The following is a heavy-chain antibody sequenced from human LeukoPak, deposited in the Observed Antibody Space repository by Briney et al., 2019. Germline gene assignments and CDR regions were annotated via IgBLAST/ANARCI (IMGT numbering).Heavy chain of an antibody. CDR3: AKAGLGQLGARPSVSYYYYMDV. Sequence: GRSLRLSCAASGFTFDDYAMHWVRQAPGKGLEWVSGISWNSGSIGYADSVKGRFTISRDNAKNSLYLQMNSLRAEDTALYYCAKAGLGQLGARPSVSYYYYMDVWGKGTTVTVSS. V-gene: IGHV3-9*01. CDR1: GFTFDDYA. CDR2: ISWNSGSI. J-gene: IGHJ6*03. D-gene: IGHD6-6*01.